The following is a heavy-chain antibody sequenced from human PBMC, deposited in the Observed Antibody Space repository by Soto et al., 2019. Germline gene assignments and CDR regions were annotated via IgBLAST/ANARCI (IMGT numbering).Heavy chain of an antibody. J-gene: IGHJ4*02. D-gene: IGHD3-22*01. Sequence: GGSLRLSCAASGFTFSSYGMHWVRQAPGKGLEWVAVISYDGSNKYYADSVKGRFTISRDNSKNTLYLQMNSLRAEDTAVYYCAKGGYYYDSSGYYVYWGQGNLVTVS. CDR1: GFTFSSYG. CDR3: AKGGYYYDSSGYYVY. CDR2: ISYDGSNK. V-gene: IGHV3-30*18.